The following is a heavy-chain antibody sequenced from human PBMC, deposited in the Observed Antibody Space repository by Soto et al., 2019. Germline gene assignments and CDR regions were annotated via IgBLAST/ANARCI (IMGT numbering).Heavy chain of an antibody. CDR2: IRSKGNNYAT. V-gene: IGHV3-73*01. J-gene: IGHJ6*03. Sequence: EVQLVESGGGLVQPGGSLKLSCAASGFTFSGSAMHWVRQASGKGLEWVGRIRSKGNNYATVYGASLKGRFTISRDDAKNTAYLQMNSLNTEDTAVYYCSRQASDFWSGKPQYYMDVWGKGTTVTVSS. CDR1: GFTFSGSA. CDR3: SRQASDFWSGKPQYYMDV. D-gene: IGHD3-3*01.